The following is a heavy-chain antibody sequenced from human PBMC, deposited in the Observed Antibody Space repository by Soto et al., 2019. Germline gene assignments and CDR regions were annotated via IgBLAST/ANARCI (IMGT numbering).Heavy chain of an antibody. CDR3: AREGRYSGYGTPNAFDI. D-gene: IGHD5-12*01. CDR1: GGTFSSYA. CDR2: IIPIFGTA. V-gene: IGHV1-69*13. Sequence: ASVKVSCKASGGTFSSYAISWVRQAPGQGLEWMGGIIPIFGTANYAQKFQGRVTITADESTSTAYMELSSLRSEDTAVYYCAREGRYSGYGTPNAFDIWGQGTMVTVSS. J-gene: IGHJ3*02.